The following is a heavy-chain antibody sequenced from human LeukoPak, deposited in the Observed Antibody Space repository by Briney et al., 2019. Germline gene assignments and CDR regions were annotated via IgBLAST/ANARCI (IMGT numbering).Heavy chain of an antibody. V-gene: IGHV1-2*02. J-gene: IGHJ4*02. CDR2: INPNSGGT. D-gene: IGHD6-6*01. CDR3: ARLAARSFDY. Sequence: ASVRVSCKASGYTLTVYYKHWAPQAPGQGLEWMGWINPNSGGTNYAQTFQGRVTMTRDTSISTAYMELSRLRSDDTDVYCCARLAARSFDYWGQGTLVTVSS. CDR1: GYTLTVYY.